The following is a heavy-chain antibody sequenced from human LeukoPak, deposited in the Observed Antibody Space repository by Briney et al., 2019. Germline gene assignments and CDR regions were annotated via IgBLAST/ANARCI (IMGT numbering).Heavy chain of an antibody. CDR1: GYSFTNYW. J-gene: IGHJ4*02. CDR3: ARLILPSGWYRDYFDY. D-gene: IGHD6-19*01. V-gene: IGHV5-10-1*01. CDR2: IDPSDSYT. Sequence: PGESLRISRKGSGYSFTNYWISWVRQMPGKGLEWVGRIDPSDSYTNYSPSFQGHVTISVDKSISTAYLQWSSLKASDTAMYYCARLILPSGWYRDYFDYWGQGTLVTVSS.